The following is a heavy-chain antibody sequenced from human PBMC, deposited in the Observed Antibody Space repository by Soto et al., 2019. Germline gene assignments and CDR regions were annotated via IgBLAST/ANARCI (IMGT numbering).Heavy chain of an antibody. Sequence: SETLSLTCAVYGGSFSGYYWSWIRQPPGKGLEWIGETNHSGSTNYNPSLKSRVTISVDTSKNQFSLKLSSVTAADTAVYYCAREYTVYAIRFSCGMDVWGQGTTVTVSS. CDR1: GGSFSGYY. D-gene: IGHD2-8*01. J-gene: IGHJ6*02. CDR2: TNHSGST. CDR3: AREYTVYAIRFSCGMDV. V-gene: IGHV4-34*01.